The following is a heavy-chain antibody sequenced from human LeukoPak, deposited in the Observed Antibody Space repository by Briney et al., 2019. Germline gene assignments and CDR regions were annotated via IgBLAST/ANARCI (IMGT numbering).Heavy chain of an antibody. Sequence: GGSLSLSCVASGFTFSSYWMNWVRRAPGKGLEWVANIKEDGSEKYYVDSAKGRFTISRDNAKNSLYLQMNSLRAEDTAVYYCARDPSSLRDSFDYWGQGTLVTVSS. CDR3: ARDPSSLRDSFDY. CDR2: IKEDGSEK. J-gene: IGHJ4*02. V-gene: IGHV3-7*01. CDR1: GFTFSSYW.